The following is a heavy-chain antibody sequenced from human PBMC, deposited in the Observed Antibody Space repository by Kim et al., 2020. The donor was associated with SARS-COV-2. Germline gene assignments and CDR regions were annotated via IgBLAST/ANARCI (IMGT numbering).Heavy chain of an antibody. CDR1: GGSISSGGYY. D-gene: IGHD4-17*01. J-gene: IGHJ4*02. Sequence: SETLSLTCTVSGGSISSGGYYWSWIRQHPGKGLEWIGYIYYSGSTYYNPSLKSRVTISVDTSKNQFSLKLSSVTAADTAVYYCARGFEGVDDYGDFGFDYWGQGTLVTVSS. CDR2: IYYSGST. V-gene: IGHV4-31*03. CDR3: ARGFEGVDDYGDFGFDY.